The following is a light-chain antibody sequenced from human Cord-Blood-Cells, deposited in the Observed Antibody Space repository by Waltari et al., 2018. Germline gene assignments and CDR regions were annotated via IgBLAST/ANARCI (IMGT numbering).Light chain of an antibody. Sequence: QSALTQPASVSGSPGQSITISCPGTSRDVGGYNYVSWYQQHPGKAPKVMIYEVSNRPSGVSNRCSGSKSGNTASRTISGLQAEDEADYYCSSYTSSSSLVFGGGTKLTVL. CDR2: EVS. J-gene: IGLJ3*02. CDR1: SRDVGGYNY. CDR3: SSYTSSSSLV. V-gene: IGLV2-14*01.